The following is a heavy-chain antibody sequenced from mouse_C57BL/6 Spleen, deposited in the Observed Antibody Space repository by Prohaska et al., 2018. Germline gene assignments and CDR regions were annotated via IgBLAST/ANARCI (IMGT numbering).Heavy chain of an antibody. V-gene: IGHV1-15*01. CDR2: IDPETVGT. CDR1: GYTFTDYE. D-gene: IGHD1-1*01. J-gene: IGHJ4*01. CDR3: TRNYCSSYDYAMDY. Sequence: QVQLQQSGAELVRPGASVTLSCKASGYTFTDYEMHWVKQTPVHGMEWIVAIDPETVGTAYNPKCKGKAILTADKSSSTAYMELRSLTSEDSAVYYCTRNYCSSYDYAMDYWGQGTSVTVSS.